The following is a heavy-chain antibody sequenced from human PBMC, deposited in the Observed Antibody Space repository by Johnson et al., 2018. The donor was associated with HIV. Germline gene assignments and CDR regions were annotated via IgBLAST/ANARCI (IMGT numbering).Heavy chain of an antibody. CDR3: ARATVDDYGDYDDAFDI. Sequence: VQLVESGGGLIQPGRSLRLSCTSSGISFGDYAMTWFRQAPGKGLEWVSSISGSGGSTYYADSVKGRFSISRDNSKNTMYLQMNSLRAEDTAVYYCARATVDDYGDYDDAFDIWGQGTMVTVSS. CDR1: GISFGDYA. D-gene: IGHD4-17*01. CDR2: ISGSGGST. V-gene: IGHV3-23*04. J-gene: IGHJ3*02.